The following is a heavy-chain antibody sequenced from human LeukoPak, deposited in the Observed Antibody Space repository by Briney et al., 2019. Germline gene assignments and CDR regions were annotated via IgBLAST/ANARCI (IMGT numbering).Heavy chain of an antibody. CDR3: AKGHDDFRQFDY. D-gene: IGHD3-3*01. J-gene: IGHJ4*02. CDR1: GYTFTSYY. Sequence: SVKVSCKASGYTFTSYYIHWVRQAPGQGLEWMGGIIPIFGTGDSAQKFQGRLTITADESTRTTYMELSSLRSEDTAVYYCAKGHDDFRQFDYWGQGTLVTVSS. V-gene: IGHV1-69*13. CDR2: IIPIFGTG.